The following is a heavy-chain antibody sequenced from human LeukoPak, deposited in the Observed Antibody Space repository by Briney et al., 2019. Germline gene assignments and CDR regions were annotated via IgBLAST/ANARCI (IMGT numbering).Heavy chain of an antibody. CDR1: GGSISSYY. V-gene: IGHV4-59*08. J-gene: IGHJ4*02. D-gene: IGHD2-2*01. CDR3: ARRPLGYCSSTSCYVGHFDY. Sequence: SETLSLTCTVSGGSISSYYWSWIRQPPGKGLEWIGYIYYSGSTNYNPSLKSRVTISVDTSKNQFSLKLSSVTAADTAVYYCARRPLGYCSSTSCYVGHFDYWGQGTLVTVSS. CDR2: IYYSGST.